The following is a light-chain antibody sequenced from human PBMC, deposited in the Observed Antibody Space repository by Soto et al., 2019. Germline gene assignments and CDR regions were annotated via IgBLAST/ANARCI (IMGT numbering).Light chain of an antibody. CDR2: EGY. V-gene: IGLV2-23*01. J-gene: IGLJ2*01. CDR1: SSDVGNYLL. Sequence: QSALTQPASVSGSPGQSISISCTGSSSDVGNYLLVSWYQQHPGKAPKLIIYEGYKRPSGISNRFSGSKSGNAASLTISGLQTEDEAEYYCFSYAGGSSWVFGGGTKVTVL. CDR3: FSYAGGSSWV.